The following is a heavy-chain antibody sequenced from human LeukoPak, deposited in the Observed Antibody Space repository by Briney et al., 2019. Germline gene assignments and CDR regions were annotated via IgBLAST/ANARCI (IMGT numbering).Heavy chain of an antibody. Sequence: GASVKVSCKASGYSFSTYYIHWVRQAPGQGLEWMGIINPTGGSTTYAQKFQGRVTMTRDTSTSTVYMELSSLRSEDTAVCYCARGGQEFDSWGQGTLVTVSA. CDR1: GYSFSTYY. CDR2: INPTGGST. V-gene: IGHV1-46*01. CDR3: ARGGQEFDS. J-gene: IGHJ5*01.